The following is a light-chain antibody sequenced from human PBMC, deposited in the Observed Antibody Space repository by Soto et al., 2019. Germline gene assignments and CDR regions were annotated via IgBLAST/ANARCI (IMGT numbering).Light chain of an antibody. Sequence: EIVLTQSPGTLSLSPGERATLSCRASQSVSSSYLAWYQQQPGQAPRLLIYGASSRATGIPDWYSGRGSGTDISLAMSMLEPEDFAVYYCQQHGSSPSWTFGKGTKEQIK. CDR2: GAS. V-gene: IGKV3-20*01. CDR3: QQHGSSPSWT. CDR1: QSVSSSY. J-gene: IGKJ1*01.